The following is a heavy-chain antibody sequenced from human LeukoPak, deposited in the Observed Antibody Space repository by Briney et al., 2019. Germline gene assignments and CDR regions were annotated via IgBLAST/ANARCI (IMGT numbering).Heavy chain of an antibody. CDR1: GFTFSSYA. D-gene: IGHD1-26*01. Sequence: GGSLRLSCAASGFTFSSYAMSWVRRAPGKGLEWVSAISGSGGSTYYADSVKGRFTISRDNSKNTPYLQMNSLRAEDTAVYYCAKDRESIVGATSFDYWGQGTLVTVSS. J-gene: IGHJ4*02. V-gene: IGHV3-23*01. CDR3: AKDRESIVGATSFDY. CDR2: ISGSGGST.